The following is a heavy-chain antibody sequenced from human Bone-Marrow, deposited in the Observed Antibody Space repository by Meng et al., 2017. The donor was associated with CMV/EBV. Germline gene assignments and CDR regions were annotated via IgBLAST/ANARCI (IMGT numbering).Heavy chain of an antibody. CDR3: ARHNPPGYMIPYTFDP. D-gene: IGHD3-22*01. CDR2: IYYSGST. CDR1: GVSISSYY. Sequence: GSLRLSCTVSGVSISSYYWSWIRQPPGKGLEWIAYIYYSGSTYYNPSLKSRVTISVDTSKNQFSLKPSSVTAADTAVYYCARHNPPGYMIPYTFDPCGQGTLVTASS. V-gene: IGHV4-59*08. J-gene: IGHJ5*02.